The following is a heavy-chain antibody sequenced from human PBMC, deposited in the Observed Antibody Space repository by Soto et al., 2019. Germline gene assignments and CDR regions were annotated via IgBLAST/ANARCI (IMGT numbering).Heavy chain of an antibody. J-gene: IGHJ5*02. Sequence: GGSLRLSCAASGFTVSSNYMSWVRQAPGKGLEWVSVIYSGGSTYYADSVKGRFTISRDNSKNTLYLQMNSLRAEDTAVYYCARELRRDGYNLVVWFDPWGQGTLVTVSS. CDR1: GFTVSSNY. V-gene: IGHV3-53*01. CDR3: ARELRRDGYNLVVWFDP. D-gene: IGHD2-8*02. CDR2: IYSGGST.